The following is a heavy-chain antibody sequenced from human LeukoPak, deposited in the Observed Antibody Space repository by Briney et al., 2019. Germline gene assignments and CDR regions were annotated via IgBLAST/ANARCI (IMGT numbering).Heavy chain of an antibody. CDR2: ISSSGSTI. V-gene: IGHV3-48*04. J-gene: IGHJ5*02. D-gene: IGHD3-22*01. CDR3: ARDSSIYYYDSSGYYH. Sequence: PGGSLRLSCAASGFTFSSYGMHWVRQAPGKGLEWVSYISSSGSTIYYADSVKGRFTISRDNAKNSLYLQMNSLRAEDTAVYYCARDSSIYYYDSSGYYHWGQGTLVTVSS. CDR1: GFTFSSYG.